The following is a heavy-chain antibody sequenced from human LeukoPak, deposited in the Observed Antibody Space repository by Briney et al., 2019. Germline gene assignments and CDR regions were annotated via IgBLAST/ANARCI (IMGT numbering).Heavy chain of an antibody. Sequence: GESLKISCKGSGYSFTSFWIGWVRQMPGKGLEWMGIIYPGDSDTRYSPSFQGQVTISADKSISTAYLQWSSLKASDTAMYYCARRVCGGDCYSDAFDIWGQGTMVTVSS. D-gene: IGHD2-21*02. J-gene: IGHJ3*02. CDR2: IYPGDSDT. CDR1: GYSFTSFW. V-gene: IGHV5-51*01. CDR3: ARRVCGGDCYSDAFDI.